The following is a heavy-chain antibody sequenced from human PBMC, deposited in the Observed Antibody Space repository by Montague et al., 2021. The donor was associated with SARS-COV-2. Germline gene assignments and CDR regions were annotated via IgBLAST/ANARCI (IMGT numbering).Heavy chain of an antibody. CDR2: IYDSGGT. CDR1: GEPISGFF. V-gene: IGHV4-4*07. J-gene: IGHJ4*02. Sequence: SETLSLTCSVSGEPISGFFWNWIRQPAGKGLEWIGRIYDSGGTDYNPSLESRVTMSVDTSKKQFSLKVNSVTAADTAMYYCARGVVAALPVVDYWGRGTLVTVSS. D-gene: IGHD2-15*01. CDR3: ARGVVAALPVVDY.